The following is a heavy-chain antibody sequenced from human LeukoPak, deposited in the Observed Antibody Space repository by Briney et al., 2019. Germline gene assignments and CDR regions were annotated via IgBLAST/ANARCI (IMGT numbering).Heavy chain of an antibody. CDR3: ARGDCSSTSCSFDY. V-gene: IGHV4-61*02. CDR2: FYTSENT. D-gene: IGHD2-2*01. J-gene: IGHJ4*02. Sequence: SETLSLTCTVSGGSISSGSYYWSCIRQPAGKGLEWIGRFYTSENTKYNPSLKSRVTISVDTSKNQFSLKLTSVTAADTAVYYCARGDCSSTSCSFDYWGQGTLVTVSS. CDR1: GGSISSGSYY.